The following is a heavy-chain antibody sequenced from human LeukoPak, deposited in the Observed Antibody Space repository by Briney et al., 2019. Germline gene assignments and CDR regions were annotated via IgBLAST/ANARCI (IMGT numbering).Heavy chain of an antibody. CDR3: ARVLHKRNYDSTTYYGY. CDR2: ISSSSSTI. J-gene: IGHJ4*02. D-gene: IGHD3-22*01. CDR1: GFSFSSYS. V-gene: IGHV3-48*01. Sequence: GGSLRLSCAASGFSFSSYSMNWVRQAPGKGLEWVSYISSSSSTIYYADSVKGRFTISRDNAKNSLYLQMNSLRAEDTAVYYCARVLHKRNYDSTTYYGYWGQGTLVTVSS.